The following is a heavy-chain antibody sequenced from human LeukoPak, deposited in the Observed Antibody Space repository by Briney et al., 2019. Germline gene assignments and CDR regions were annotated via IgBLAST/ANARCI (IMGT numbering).Heavy chain of an antibody. Sequence: SQTLSLTCTVSGGSISSGSYYWTWLRQPAGKGLEWLGRIYTSGCTNYNPALKSRVTISVDASKNHFSLKLDSVTAADTAMYYCARERDSTTIFGVVTREDCFDPWGQGTLVTVSS. CDR3: ARERDSTTIFGVVTREDCFDP. CDR1: GGSISSGSYY. CDR2: IYTSGCT. J-gene: IGHJ5*02. V-gene: IGHV4-61*02. D-gene: IGHD3-3*01.